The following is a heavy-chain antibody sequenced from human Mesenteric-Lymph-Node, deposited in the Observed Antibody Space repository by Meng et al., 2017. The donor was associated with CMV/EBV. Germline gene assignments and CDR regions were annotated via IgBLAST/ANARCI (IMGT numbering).Heavy chain of an antibody. V-gene: IGHV3-21*06. D-gene: IGHD2-2*01. CDR1: GFTFSSYS. Sequence: GESLKISCAASGFTFSSYSMNWVRQAPGKGLEWVSSISSSSSYIYYADSLKGRFTISRDNAKNSLYLQMNSLRAEDTAVYYCARDEGSSTGNWFDSWGQGTLVTVSS. CDR2: ISSSSSYI. J-gene: IGHJ5*01. CDR3: ARDEGSSTGNWFDS.